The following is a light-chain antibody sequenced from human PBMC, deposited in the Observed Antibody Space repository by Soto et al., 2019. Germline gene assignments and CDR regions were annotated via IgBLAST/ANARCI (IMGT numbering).Light chain of an antibody. Sequence: IQMTQSPYSLSASVGDRVTITCRASQSISSYLNWYQQKPGKAPKLLIYAASSLQSGVPSRFSGSGSGTDFTLTISSLQPEDFATYYCQQSYSTPWTFGQGTKVDI. CDR2: AAS. V-gene: IGKV1-39*01. CDR3: QQSYSTPWT. CDR1: QSISSY. J-gene: IGKJ1*01.